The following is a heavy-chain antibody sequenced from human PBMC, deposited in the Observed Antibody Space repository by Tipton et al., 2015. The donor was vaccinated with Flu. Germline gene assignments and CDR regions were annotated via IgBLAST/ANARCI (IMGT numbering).Heavy chain of an antibody. CDR1: GFTFSSYW. V-gene: IGHV3-7*01. D-gene: IGHD6-13*01. J-gene: IGHJ3*01. CDR3: ASSWKPGAYDL. CDR2: MNQDGSKK. Sequence: SLRLSCAASGFTFSSYWMTWVRQAPGKGLEWVANMNQDGSKKYYLDSVRGRFTISRDNAENSLYLQMNGLRVDDTAVYSCASSWKPGAYDLWGQGTMVTVSS.